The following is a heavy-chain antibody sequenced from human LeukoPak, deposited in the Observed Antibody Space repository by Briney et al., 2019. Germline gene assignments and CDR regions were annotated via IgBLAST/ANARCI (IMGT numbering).Heavy chain of an antibody. CDR1: GYTFTSYY. CDR3: ARVGWYYDSSGYTDAFDI. Sequence: ASVKVSCKASGYTFTSYYMHWVRQAPGQGLEWMGIINPSGGSTSYAQKFQGRVTMTRDMSTSTVYMELSSLRSEDTAVYYCARVGWYYDSSGYTDAFDIWGQGTMVTVSS. D-gene: IGHD3-22*01. CDR2: INPSGGST. V-gene: IGHV1-46*01. J-gene: IGHJ3*02.